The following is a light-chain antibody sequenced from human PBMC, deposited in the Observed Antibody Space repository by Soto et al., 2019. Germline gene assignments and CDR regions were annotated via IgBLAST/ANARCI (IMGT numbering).Light chain of an antibody. Sequence: QSVLTQPSSVSAAPGQRVTISCSGSTSNIGSNYVSWYQQFPGTAPRLLIYDNNKRPSGIPDRFSGSKSDTSATLGITGLQTGDEADYYCGTWDSSLSTGRAVFGGGTKVTV. J-gene: IGLJ2*01. V-gene: IGLV1-51*01. CDR1: TSNIGSNY. CDR3: GTWDSSLSTGRAV. CDR2: DNN.